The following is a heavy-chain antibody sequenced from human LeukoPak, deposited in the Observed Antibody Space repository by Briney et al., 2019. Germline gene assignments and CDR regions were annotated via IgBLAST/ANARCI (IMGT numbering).Heavy chain of an antibody. V-gene: IGHV3-30*18. CDR3: AKGEVLGIAAAGHDY. D-gene: IGHD6-13*01. J-gene: IGHJ4*02. CDR2: ISYDGSNK. CDR1: GFTFSSYG. Sequence: PGGSLRLSCAASGFTFSSYGMHWVRQAPGKGLEWVAVISYDGSNKYYADSVKGRFTISRDNSKNTLYLQMNSLRAEDTAVYYCAKGEVLGIAAAGHDYWGQGTLVTVSS.